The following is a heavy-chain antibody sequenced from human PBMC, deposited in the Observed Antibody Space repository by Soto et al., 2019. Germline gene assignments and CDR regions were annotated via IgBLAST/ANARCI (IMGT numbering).Heavy chain of an antibody. V-gene: IGHV2-70*11. D-gene: IGHD5-12*01. CDR3: ARGVSGYEPYYFDY. Sequence: GPTLVNHTQTLALTCTFYLFSLSTSGMCVSWIRQPPGKALEWLARIDWDDDKYYSTSLKTRLTISKDTSKNQVVLTMTNMDPVDTATYYCARGVSGYEPYYFDYWGQGTLVTAPQ. J-gene: IGHJ4*02. CDR1: LFSLSTSGMC. CDR2: IDWDDDK.